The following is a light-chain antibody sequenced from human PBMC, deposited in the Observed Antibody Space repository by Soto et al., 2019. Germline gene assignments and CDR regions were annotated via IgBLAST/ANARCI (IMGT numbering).Light chain of an antibody. Sequence: QSVLTQPASVSGSPGQSITISCTGTSSDVGGYNYVSWYQQHPGKAPKLMIYDVSNRPSGVSNRFSGSKSGNTASLTISGPQAEDEADYYCSSYTSSSPVVFGGGTQLT. CDR3: SSYTSSSPVV. CDR1: SSDVGGYNY. J-gene: IGLJ2*01. V-gene: IGLV2-14*01. CDR2: DVS.